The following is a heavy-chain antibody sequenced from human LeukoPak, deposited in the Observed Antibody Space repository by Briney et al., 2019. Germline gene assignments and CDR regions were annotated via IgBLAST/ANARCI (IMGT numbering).Heavy chain of an antibody. CDR1: GGSFSGYY. CDR3: ARTKGRVRGVMSYFDY. D-gene: IGHD3-10*01. Sequence: KPSETLSLTCAVYGGSFSGYYWSWIRQPPGKGLEWIGEINHSGSTNYNPSLKSRVTISVDTSKNQFSLKLSSVTAADTAVYYCARTKGRVRGVMSYFDYWGQGTLVTVSS. J-gene: IGHJ4*02. CDR2: INHSGST. V-gene: IGHV4-34*01.